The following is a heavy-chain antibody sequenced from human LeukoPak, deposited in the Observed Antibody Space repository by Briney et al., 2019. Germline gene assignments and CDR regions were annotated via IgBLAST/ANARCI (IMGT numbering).Heavy chain of an antibody. D-gene: IGHD2-15*01. CDR1: GFSMSSNY. J-gene: IGHJ4*02. CDR2: IYSGGST. V-gene: IGHV3-53*01. CDR3: SKGSPGWPYYFDH. Sequence: GGSLRLSCAASGFSMSSNYMSWVRQAPGKGLEWVSVIYSGGSTYYADSVKGRFTISRDNSKNTLYLQMNSLRAEDTAVYYCSKGSPGWPYYFDHWGQGSLVSVSS.